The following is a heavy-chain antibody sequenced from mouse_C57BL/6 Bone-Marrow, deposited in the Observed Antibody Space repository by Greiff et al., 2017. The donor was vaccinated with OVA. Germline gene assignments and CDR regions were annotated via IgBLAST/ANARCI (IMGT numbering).Heavy chain of an antibody. J-gene: IGHJ3*01. CDR3: ATGFAWFAY. V-gene: IGHV1-69*01. CDR1: GYTFTSYW. CDR2: IDPSDSYT. Sequence: QVQLQQPGAELVMPGASVKLSCKASGYTFTSYWMHWVKQRPGQGLEWIGEIDPSDSYTNYNQKFKGKSTLTVDKASSTAYMQLSSLTSEDSAVYYCATGFAWFAYGGRGKVVTVSA.